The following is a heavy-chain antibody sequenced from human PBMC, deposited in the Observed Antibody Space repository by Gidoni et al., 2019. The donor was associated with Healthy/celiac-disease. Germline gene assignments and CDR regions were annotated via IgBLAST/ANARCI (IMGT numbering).Heavy chain of an antibody. D-gene: IGHD1-7*01. Sequence: EVQLVQSGAELKKPGAPVNISCKVSGYTFTHYDMHWVQQAPGKGLEWMGLVDPEDGETIYAEKFQGRVTITADTSTDTAYMELSSLRSEDTAVYYCVGPGTTGFDYWGQGTLVTVSA. CDR2: VDPEDGET. J-gene: IGHJ4*02. V-gene: IGHV1-69-2*01. CDR1: GYTFTHYD. CDR3: VGPGTTGFDY.